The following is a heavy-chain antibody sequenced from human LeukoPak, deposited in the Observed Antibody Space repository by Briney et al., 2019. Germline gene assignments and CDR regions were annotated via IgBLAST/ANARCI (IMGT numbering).Heavy chain of an antibody. J-gene: IGHJ4*02. CDR3: ARETTVTTDLGY. Sequence: ASVKVSCKASGYTFTGHYMHWVRQAPGQGLEWMGWINPNSGGTNYAQKFQGRVTMTRDTSISTAYMELSRLRSDDTAVYYCARETTVTTDLGYWGQGTLVTVSS. V-gene: IGHV1-2*02. CDR1: GYTFTGHY. D-gene: IGHD4-17*01. CDR2: INPNSGGT.